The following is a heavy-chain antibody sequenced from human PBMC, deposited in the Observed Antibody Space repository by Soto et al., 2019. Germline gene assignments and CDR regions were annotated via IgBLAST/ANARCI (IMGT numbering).Heavy chain of an antibody. CDR2: SAAYNDVT. D-gene: IGHD2-2*01. CDR3: ARSRSSAMVTPDY. V-gene: IGHV1-18*01. Sequence: QVQLVQSGTEVKKPGASVKVSCKTSGYTFSDYGVTWVRQAPGEGLQWMGWSAAYNDVTDYAQKFQGRVTMTTDTSTNTGYMELMSLRSDDTAVYYCARSRSSAMVTPDYWGQGTLVTVSS. CDR1: GYTFSDYG. J-gene: IGHJ4*02.